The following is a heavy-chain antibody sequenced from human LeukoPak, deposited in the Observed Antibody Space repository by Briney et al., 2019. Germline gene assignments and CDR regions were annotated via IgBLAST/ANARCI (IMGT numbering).Heavy chain of an antibody. D-gene: IGHD3-22*01. CDR1: GGSFSGYY. J-gene: IGHJ4*02. Sequence: PSETLSLTCAVYGGSFSGYYWSWIRRPPGKGLEWIGEINHSGSTNYNPSLKSRVTISVDTSKNQFSLKLSSVTAADTAVYYCARGRRGYYDSSGYYTPLDYWGQGTLVTVSS. V-gene: IGHV4-34*01. CDR2: INHSGST. CDR3: ARGRRGYYDSSGYYTPLDY.